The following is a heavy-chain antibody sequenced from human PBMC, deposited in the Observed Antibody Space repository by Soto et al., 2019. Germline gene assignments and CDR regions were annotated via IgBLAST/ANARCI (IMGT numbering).Heavy chain of an antibody. CDR2: ISTYSGDT. CDR1: GYTFFTYD. Sequence: QVHLVQSGVEVKTPGASVKVSCQASGYTFFTYDISWVRQAPGQGLEWMGWISTYSGDTKYAQKFQGRVTMTTDTSTTTAYVELRSLRSDDTAVYYCARHHGPTTAEKWFGAWGQGTLVLGSS. CDR3: ARHHGPTTAEKWFGA. D-gene: IGHD5-12*01. J-gene: IGHJ5*02. V-gene: IGHV1-18*01.